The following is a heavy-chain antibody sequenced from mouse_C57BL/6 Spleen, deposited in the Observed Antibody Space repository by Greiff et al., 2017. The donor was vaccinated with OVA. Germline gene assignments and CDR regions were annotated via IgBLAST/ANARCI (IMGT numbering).Heavy chain of an antibody. J-gene: IGHJ3*01. V-gene: IGHV1-50*01. CDR2: IDPSDSYT. Sequence: QVQLQQPGAELVKPGASVKLSCKASGYTFTSYWMQWVKQRPGQGLEWIGEIDPSDSYTNYNQKFEGKATLTVDTTSSTAYMQLSSLTSEDSAVYYCARYDGYSTDLAYWGQGTLVTVSA. D-gene: IGHD2-3*01. CDR3: ARYDGYSTDLAY. CDR1: GYTFTSYW.